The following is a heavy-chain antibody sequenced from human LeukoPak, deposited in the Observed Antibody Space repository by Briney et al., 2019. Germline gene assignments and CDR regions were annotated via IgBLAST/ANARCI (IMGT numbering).Heavy chain of an antibody. V-gene: IGHV3-66*01. Sequence: GGSLRLSCAASGFTVGTNYVSGVRQAPGRGLEGVSIIFSGGSTYYADSVKGRFTISRDNSRNTAYLQMNSVRAEDTAVYYCARGDFEPWGQGTLVTVSS. CDR1: GFTVGTNY. CDR3: ARGDFEP. J-gene: IGHJ5*02. CDR2: IFSGGST. D-gene: IGHD2/OR15-2a*01.